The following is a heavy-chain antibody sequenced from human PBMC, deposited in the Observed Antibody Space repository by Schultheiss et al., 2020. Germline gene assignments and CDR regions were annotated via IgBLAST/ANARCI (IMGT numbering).Heavy chain of an antibody. V-gene: IGHV4-34*01. CDR2: INHSGST. CDR1: GGSFSGYY. Sequence: SETLSLTCAVYGGSFSGYYWSWIRQPPGKGLEWIGEINHSGSTNYNPSLKSRVTILLDTSKNHFSLNLNSVTAADTAVYYCARAGSGWSARYFQHWGQGTLVTVSS. CDR3: ARAGSGWSARYFQH. D-gene: IGHD6-19*01. J-gene: IGHJ1*01.